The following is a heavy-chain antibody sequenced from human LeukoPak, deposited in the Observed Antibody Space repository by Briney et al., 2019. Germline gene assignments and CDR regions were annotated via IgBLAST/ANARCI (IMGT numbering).Heavy chain of an antibody. CDR1: GKNFTGYY. CDR2: INPKSGGT. J-gene: IGHJ4*02. Sequence: GASVKVSCKASGKNFTGYYMHWVRQAPGQGLEWMGWINPKSGGTNYAQKFQGRVTMTRDMSISTAYMELSRLRSDDTAVYYCARDPVVVGEYFDYWGQGTLVTVSS. V-gene: IGHV1-2*02. CDR3: ARDPVVVGEYFDY. D-gene: IGHD1-26*01.